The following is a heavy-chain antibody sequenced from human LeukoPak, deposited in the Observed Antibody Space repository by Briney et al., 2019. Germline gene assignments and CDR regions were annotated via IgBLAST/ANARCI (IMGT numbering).Heavy chain of an antibody. V-gene: IGHV4-61*02. CDR2: IYTSGST. J-gene: IGHJ4*02. D-gene: IGHD3-16*02. Sequence: SQTLSLTCTVSGGSISSGSYYWSWIRRPAGKGLEWIGRIYTSGSTNYNPSLKSRATISVGTSKNQFSLKLSSVTAADTAVYYCAITYYDYVWGSYRYVDYWGQGTLVTVSS. CDR1: GGSISSGSYY. CDR3: AITYYDYVWGSYRYVDY.